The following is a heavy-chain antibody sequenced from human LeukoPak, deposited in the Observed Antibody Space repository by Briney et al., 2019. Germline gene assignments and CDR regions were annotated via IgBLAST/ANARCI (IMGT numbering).Heavy chain of an antibody. CDR3: ARGREGYYYMDV. CDR2: MNPNSGNT. CDR1: GYTFTSYD. Sequence: ASVKVSCKASGYTFTSYDINWVRQATGQGLERMGWMNPNSGNTGYAQKFQGRVTMTRNTSISTAYMELSSLRSEDTAVYYCARGREGYYYMDVWGKGTTVTISS. J-gene: IGHJ6*03. V-gene: IGHV1-8*01.